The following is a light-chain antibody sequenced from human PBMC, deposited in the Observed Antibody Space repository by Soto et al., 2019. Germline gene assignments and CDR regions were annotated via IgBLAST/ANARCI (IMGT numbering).Light chain of an antibody. CDR3: QQYDSYPHS. CDR1: QNIRTW. CDR2: RAS. J-gene: IGKJ2*03. Sequence: DIPVTQSPSTLSASIGATVTITCRASQNIRTWLAWYQQKPGKAPRFLIYRASSLNSGVPSRFSGSGSETEFTLTINSLQPDDFATYYCQQYDSYPHSFGQGTKVEIK. V-gene: IGKV1-5*03.